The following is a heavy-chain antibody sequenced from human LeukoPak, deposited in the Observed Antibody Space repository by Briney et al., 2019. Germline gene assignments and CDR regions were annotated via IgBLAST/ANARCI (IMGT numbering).Heavy chain of an antibody. J-gene: IGHJ5*02. CDR3: ARDLGWLDP. V-gene: IGHV4-38-2*02. CDR2: IYHSGST. CDR1: GGSISSYY. Sequence: PSETLSLTCTVSGGSISSYYWSWIRQPPGKGLEWIGSIYHSGSTYYNPSLKSRVTISVDTSKNQFSLKLSSVTAADTAVYYCARDLGWLDPWGQGTLVTVSS.